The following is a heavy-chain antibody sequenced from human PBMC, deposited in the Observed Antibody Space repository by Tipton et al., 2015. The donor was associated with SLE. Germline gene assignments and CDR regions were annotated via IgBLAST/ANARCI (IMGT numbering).Heavy chain of an antibody. J-gene: IGHJ6*03. V-gene: IGHV4-59*01. D-gene: IGHD3-10*01. CDR3: ARDSGYYYMDV. CDR1: GGYISSYY. CDR2: IYYSGST. Sequence: LSLTCTVSGGYISSYYWSWIRQPPGKGLEWIGYIYYSGSTNYNPSLKSRVTISVDTSKNQFSLKLSSVTAADTAVYYCARDSGYYYMDVWGKGTTVTVSS.